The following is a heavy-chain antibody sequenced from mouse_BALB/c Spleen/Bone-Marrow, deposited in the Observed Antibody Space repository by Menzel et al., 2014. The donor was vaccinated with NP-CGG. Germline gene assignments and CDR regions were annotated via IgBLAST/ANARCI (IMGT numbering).Heavy chain of an antibody. CDR2: ILAGGST. J-gene: IGHJ2*01. CDR1: GFSLTSYG. CDR3: ARDYYGSQCYFDY. Sequence: VKLVESGPGLVAPSQTLSITCTVSGFSLTSYGVHWVRQPPGKGLEWLGVILAGGSTNYNSALMSRLSISKDNSKSQVYLKMNSLQTDDTAMYYCARDYYGSQCYFDYWGQDTTLTVSS. V-gene: IGHV2-9*02. D-gene: IGHD1-1*01.